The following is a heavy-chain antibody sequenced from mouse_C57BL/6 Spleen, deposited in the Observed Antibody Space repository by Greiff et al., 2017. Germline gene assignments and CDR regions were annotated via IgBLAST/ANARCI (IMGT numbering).Heavy chain of an antibody. D-gene: IGHD3-1*01. CDR1: GYAFSSSW. J-gene: IGHJ4*01. Sequence: QVQLQQTGPELVKPGASVKISCKASGYAFSSSWMNWVKQRPGKGLEWIGRIDPGDGDTNYNGKFKGKATLTADKSSSTAYMQLSSLTSEDSAVYVCARARATYYYAMDDWGQGTSVTVSS. V-gene: IGHV1-82*01. CDR3: ARARATYYYAMDD. CDR2: IDPGDGDT.